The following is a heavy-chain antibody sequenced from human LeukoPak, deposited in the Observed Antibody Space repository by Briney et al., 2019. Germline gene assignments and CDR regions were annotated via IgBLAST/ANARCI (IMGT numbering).Heavy chain of an antibody. CDR2: ISGSDAGT. Sequence: PGGSLRLSCAASGFTFSSYAMSWVRQAPGKGLEWVSAISGSDAGTYSADSVQGRFTISRDNSKNTLYLQINSLRVEDTAVYYCARDQLGAVLYFDYWGQGTLVTVSS. V-gene: IGHV3-23*01. CDR1: GFTFSSYA. J-gene: IGHJ4*02. CDR3: ARDQLGAVLYFDY. D-gene: IGHD1-1*01.